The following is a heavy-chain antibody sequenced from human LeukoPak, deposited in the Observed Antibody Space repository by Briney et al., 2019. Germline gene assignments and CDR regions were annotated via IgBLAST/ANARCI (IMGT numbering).Heavy chain of an antibody. CDR2: IYNSGTT. CDR3: ARYSTSWDY. Sequence: PSETLSLTCTVSGGSISNYYLTWIRQPPGKGLEWIAYIYNSGTTDYNPSLTSRVTISVDTSKNQFSLRLTSVTAADTAVYYCARYSTSWDYWGQGTLVTVSS. D-gene: IGHD2-2*01. CDR1: GGSISNYY. J-gene: IGHJ4*02. V-gene: IGHV4-59*01.